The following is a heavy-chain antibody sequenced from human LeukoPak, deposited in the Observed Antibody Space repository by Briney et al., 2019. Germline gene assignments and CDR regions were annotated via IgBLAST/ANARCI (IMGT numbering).Heavy chain of an antibody. CDR3: ALLDSITMIVVVNGNKWYFDL. CDR1: GYTFTGYY. CDR2: INPNSGGT. Sequence: ASVKVSCKASGYTFTGYYMHWVRQAPGQGLEWTGWINPNSGGTNYAQKFQGRVTMTRDTSISTAYMELSRLRSDDTAVYYCALLDSITMIVVVNGNKWYFDLWGRGTLVTVSS. V-gene: IGHV1-2*02. J-gene: IGHJ2*01. D-gene: IGHD3-22*01.